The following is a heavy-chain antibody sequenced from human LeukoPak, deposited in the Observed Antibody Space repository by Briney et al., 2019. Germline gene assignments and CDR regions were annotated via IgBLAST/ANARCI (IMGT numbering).Heavy chain of an antibody. CDR3: ARDEQQLESYYYYYGMDV. V-gene: IGHV3-33*08. CDR2: IWYDGSNK. D-gene: IGHD6-13*01. J-gene: IGHJ6*02. CDR1: GFTFSSYA. Sequence: QSGGSLRLSCAASGFTFSSYAMSWVRQAPGKGLEWVAVIWYDGSNKYYADSVKGRFTISRDNSKNTLYLQMNSLRAEDTAVYYCARDEQQLESYYYYYGMDVWGQGTTVTVSS.